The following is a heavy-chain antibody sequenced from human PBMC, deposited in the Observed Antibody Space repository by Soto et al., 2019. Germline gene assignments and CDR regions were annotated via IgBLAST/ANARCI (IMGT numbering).Heavy chain of an antibody. Sequence: QVQLVQSGAEVKKPGASVKVSCKASGYTFTSYYMHWVRQAPGQGLEWMGIINPSGGSTSYAQKVKGRVTMTRDTSTSTVYMELSSLRSEDTALYYCARDAPSLGYCSGGSCYSGYYYYGMDVWGQGTTVTVS. D-gene: IGHD2-15*01. CDR1: GYTFTSYY. CDR3: ARDAPSLGYCSGGSCYSGYYYYGMDV. CDR2: INPSGGST. V-gene: IGHV1-46*01. J-gene: IGHJ6*02.